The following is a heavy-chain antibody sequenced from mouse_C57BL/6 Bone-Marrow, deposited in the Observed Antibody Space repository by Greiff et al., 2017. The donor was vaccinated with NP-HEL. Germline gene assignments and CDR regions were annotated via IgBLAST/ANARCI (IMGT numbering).Heavy chain of an antibody. J-gene: IGHJ3*01. CDR3: AITAQARGAWFAY. CDR2: IFPGSGST. Sequence: QVQLQQSGPELVKPGASVKISCKASGYTFTDYYINWVKQRPGQGLEWIGWIFPGSGSTYYNEKFKRKATLTVDKSSSTAYMLLSSLTSEDSAVYFCAITAQARGAWFAYWGQGTLVTVSA. CDR1: GYTFTDYY. D-gene: IGHD3-2*02. V-gene: IGHV1-75*01.